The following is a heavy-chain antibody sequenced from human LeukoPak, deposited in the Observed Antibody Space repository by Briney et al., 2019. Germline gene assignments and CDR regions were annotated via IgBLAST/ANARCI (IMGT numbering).Heavy chain of an antibody. D-gene: IGHD1-26*01. CDR2: IYVGGST. V-gene: IGHV3-53*04. J-gene: IGHJ6*02. Sequence: PGGSLRLSCAASGFTVSSNYMSWVRQAPGKGLEWVSVIYVGGSTYYADSVKGRFTISRHNSKNTLYLQMDSLRAEDPAVHYCARGVGFRVTELGMDVWGQGTTVTVSS. CDR1: GFTVSSNY. CDR3: ARGVGFRVTELGMDV.